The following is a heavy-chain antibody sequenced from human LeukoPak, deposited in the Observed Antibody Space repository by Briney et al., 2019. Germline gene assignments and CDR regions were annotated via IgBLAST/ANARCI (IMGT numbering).Heavy chain of an antibody. D-gene: IGHD5-18*01. CDR2: MSYDGRNK. CDR3: ARGVGSYGDDYYYGLDA. J-gene: IGHJ6*02. Sequence: GGTLRLSCAASGFTFSGYAMHWVRQSPGKGLEWVALMSYDGRNKLSSDSVKGRLTISRDNSENTLYLQMNSLRPEDTAVYYCARGVGSYGDDYYYGLDAWGQGTTVTVSS. V-gene: IGHV3-30*04. CDR1: GFTFSGYA.